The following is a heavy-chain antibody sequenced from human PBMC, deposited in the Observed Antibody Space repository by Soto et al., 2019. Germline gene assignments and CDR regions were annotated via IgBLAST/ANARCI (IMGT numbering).Heavy chain of an antibody. V-gene: IGHV3-9*01. CDR1: GFIFEDYA. Sequence: EVQLVESGGGLVQPGRSLRLSCVASGFIFEDYARHWVRQAPGQGLEWVSSIRWSSGGIDYADSVKGRFTISRDNAKKSLYLQMNSLKPDDTALYYCAKDASYAIDYWGQGTLFTVSS. CDR2: IRWSSGGI. D-gene: IGHD2-2*01. CDR3: AKDASYAIDY. J-gene: IGHJ4*02.